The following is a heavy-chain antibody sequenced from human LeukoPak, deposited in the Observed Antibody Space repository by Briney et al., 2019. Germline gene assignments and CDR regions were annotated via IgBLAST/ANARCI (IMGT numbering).Heavy chain of an antibody. D-gene: IGHD5-18*01. CDR3: AKVLGYSYGPYDAFDI. CDR1: GSTFSSYA. Sequence: GGSLRLSCAASGSTFSSYAMSWVRQAPGKGLEWVSAISGSGGSTYYADSVKGRFTISRDNSKNTLYLQVNSLRAEDTAVYYCAKVLGYSYGPYDAFDIWGQGTMVTVSS. CDR2: ISGSGGST. J-gene: IGHJ3*02. V-gene: IGHV3-23*01.